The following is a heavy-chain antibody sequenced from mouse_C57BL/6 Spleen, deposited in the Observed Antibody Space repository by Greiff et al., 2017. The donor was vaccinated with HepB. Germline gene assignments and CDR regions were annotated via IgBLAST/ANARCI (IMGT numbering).Heavy chain of an antibody. Sequence: EVKVVESGEGLVKPGGSLKLSCAASGFTFSSYAMSWVRQTPEKRLEWVAYISSGGDYIYYADTVKGRFTISRDNARNTLYLQMSSLKSEDTAMYYCTRVVYDYDSYYFDYWGQGTTLTVSS. J-gene: IGHJ2*01. CDR2: ISSGGDYI. CDR1: GFTFSSYA. V-gene: IGHV5-9-1*02. CDR3: TRVVYDYDSYYFDY. D-gene: IGHD2-4*01.